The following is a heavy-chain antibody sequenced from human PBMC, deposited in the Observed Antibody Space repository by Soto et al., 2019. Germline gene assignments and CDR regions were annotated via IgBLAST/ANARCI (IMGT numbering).Heavy chain of an antibody. CDR1: GGSIGSSYW. CDR2: TYHSGST. CDR3: VTSLNYDFWRDGGRHYYFDY. V-gene: IGHV4-4*02. D-gene: IGHD3-3*01. Sequence: KPSETLSLTCAVSGGSIGSSYWWNWVRQPPGKGLEWIGKTYHSGSTNYNPSLKNRVTISVDKSNNQFSLRLSSVTAADTAVYFCVTSLNYDFWRDGGRHYYFDYWGQGALVTVSS. J-gene: IGHJ4*02.